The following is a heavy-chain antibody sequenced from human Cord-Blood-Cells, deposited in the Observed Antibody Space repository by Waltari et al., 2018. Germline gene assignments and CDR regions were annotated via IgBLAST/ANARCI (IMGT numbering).Heavy chain of an antibody. J-gene: IGHJ4*02. CDR2: ISYDGSNK. V-gene: IGHV3-30*18. Sequence: QVQLVESGGGVVQPGRSLRLSCAASGFTFSSYGMHWVRQAPGKGLDWVAVISYDGSNKYYADSVKGRFTISRDNSKNTLYLQMNSLRAEDTAVYYCAKGGSGSYSPCYWGQGTLVTVSS. CDR3: AKGGSGSYSPCY. D-gene: IGHD1-26*01. CDR1: GFTFSSYG.